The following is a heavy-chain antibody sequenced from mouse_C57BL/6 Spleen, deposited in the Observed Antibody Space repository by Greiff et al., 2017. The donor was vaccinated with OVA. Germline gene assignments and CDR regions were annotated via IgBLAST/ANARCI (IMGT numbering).Heavy chain of an antibody. D-gene: IGHD2-4*01. Sequence: EVQLQQSGPELVKPGASVKISCKASGYTFTDYYMNWVKQSHGKSLEWIGDINPNNGGTSYNQKFKGKATLTVDKSSSTAYMERRSLTSEDSAVYACARSRGSIYYDYDPFDYWGQGTTLTVSS. CDR2: INPNNGGT. V-gene: IGHV1-26*01. CDR1: GYTFTDYY. J-gene: IGHJ2*01. CDR3: ARSRGSIYYDYDPFDY.